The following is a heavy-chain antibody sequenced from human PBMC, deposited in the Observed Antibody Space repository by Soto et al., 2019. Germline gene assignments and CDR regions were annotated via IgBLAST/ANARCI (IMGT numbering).Heavy chain of an antibody. Sequence: QVQLVQSGAEVKKPGASVKVSCKASGYTFIGHYPHWVRQAPGQGLEWLGWTNPSSGATNFAQKFQGWVTMTRDTSISTAYLELSRLRSDDTAIYYCAREAGTTGNYYFGMDVWGQGTTVTVSS. V-gene: IGHV1-2*04. CDR2: TNPSSGAT. D-gene: IGHD1-7*01. J-gene: IGHJ6*02. CDR1: GYTFIGHY. CDR3: AREAGTTGNYYFGMDV.